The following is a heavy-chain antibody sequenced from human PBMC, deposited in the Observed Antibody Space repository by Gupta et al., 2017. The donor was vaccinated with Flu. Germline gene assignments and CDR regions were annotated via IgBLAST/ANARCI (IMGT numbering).Heavy chain of an antibody. V-gene: IGHV3-7*01. CDR3: ANFDLD. D-gene: IGHD3-9*01. CDR2: IREDGSDK. Sequence: CAASGFTFSSYWMSWVRQAPGKGLEWVAEIREDGSDKYYLDSVRGRFTISRDNAKNSVNLQMNSLRTEDTAVYYCANFDLDWGQGILVTVSS. CDR1: GFTFSSYW. J-gene: IGHJ4*02.